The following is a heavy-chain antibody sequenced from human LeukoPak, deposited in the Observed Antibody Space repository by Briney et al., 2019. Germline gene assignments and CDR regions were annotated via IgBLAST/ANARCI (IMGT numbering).Heavy chain of an antibody. D-gene: IGHD3-10*01. CDR2: ISYDGSNK. J-gene: IGHJ4*02. Sequence: GSLRLSCAASGFTFSSYAMHWVRQAPGKGLEWVAVISYDGSNKYYADSVKGRFTISRDNSKNTLYLQMNSLRTEDTALYYCAKKDSGRYINPFEFWGQGTLVTVSS. V-gene: IGHV3-30*04. CDR3: AKKDSGRYINPFEF. CDR1: GFTFSSYA.